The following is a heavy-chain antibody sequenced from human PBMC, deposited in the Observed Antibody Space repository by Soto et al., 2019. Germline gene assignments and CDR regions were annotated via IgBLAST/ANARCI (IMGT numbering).Heavy chain of an antibody. CDR1: GITISYYD. D-gene: IGHD5-12*01. J-gene: IGHJ4*02. CDR3: ARAIPQRRDGYDFGYYFDY. CDR2: IGVAGDT. V-gene: IGHV3-13*01. Sequence: GGSLRLSCAASGITISYYDMHWVRQVTGKPLEWVSGIGVAGDTYYAGSVKGRFTISRENAKNSLYLQMNSLRAGDTAVYYCARAIPQRRDGYDFGYYFDYWGLGTPVTVSS.